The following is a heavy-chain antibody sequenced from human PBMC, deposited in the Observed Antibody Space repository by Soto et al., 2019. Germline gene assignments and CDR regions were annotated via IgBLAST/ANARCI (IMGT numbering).Heavy chain of an antibody. CDR1: GFTFSSYS. CDR3: ASNNLLPGYYYYIDV. CDR2: ISGSSSTI. V-gene: IGHV3-48*01. Sequence: EVQLVESGGGLVQPGGSLRLSCAASGFTFSSYSMNWVRQAPGKGLEWVSYISGSSSTIFYADSVRGRFTISRENAKNSLSLQMHSLRAEDTAVYYCASNNLLPGYYYYIDVWGKGTTVTVSS. J-gene: IGHJ6*03. D-gene: IGHD2-15*01.